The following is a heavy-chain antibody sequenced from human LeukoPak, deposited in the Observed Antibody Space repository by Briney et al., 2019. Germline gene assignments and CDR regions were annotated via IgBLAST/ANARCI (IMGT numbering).Heavy chain of an antibody. J-gene: IGHJ3*02. CDR3: ARVVSGDYDSSGYYLPI. V-gene: IGHV4-30-4*01. CDR2: IYYSGST. D-gene: IGHD3-22*01. CDR1: GGSISSGDYY. Sequence: SETLSLTCTVSGGSISSGDYYWSWIRQPPGKGLEGIGYIYYSGSTYYNPSLKSRVTISVDTSKNQFSLKLSSVTAADTAVYYCARVVSGDYDSSGYYLPIWGQGTMVTVSS.